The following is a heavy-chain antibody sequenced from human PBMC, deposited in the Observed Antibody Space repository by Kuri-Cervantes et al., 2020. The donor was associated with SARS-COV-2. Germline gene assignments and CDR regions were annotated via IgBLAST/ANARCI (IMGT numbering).Heavy chain of an antibody. CDR3: ARGEVPYDAGY. CDR1: GGSISSGSYY. V-gene: IGHV4-61*02. J-gene: IGHJ4*02. Sequence: SETLSLTCTVSGGSISSGSYYWSWIRQPAGKGLEWIGRIYTSGSTNYNPSLKSRVTISVDTSKNQFSLKLSSVTAADTAVYYCARGEVPYDAGYWGQGTLVTVSS. CDR2: IYTSGST. D-gene: IGHD3-22*01.